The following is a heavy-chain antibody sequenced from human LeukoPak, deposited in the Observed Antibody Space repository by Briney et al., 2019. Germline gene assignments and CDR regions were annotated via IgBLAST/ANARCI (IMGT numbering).Heavy chain of an antibody. CDR1: GFTFSSYG. CDR2: ISDSGYNT. Sequence: GGSLRLSCAASGFTFSSYGMHWVRQAPGKGLEWVSRISDSGYNTYYAGFVKGRFTISRDNSKNTLYLQMDSLRAEDTAVYYCAKDGSSLGWYMAGWFDPWGQGTLVTVSS. J-gene: IGHJ5*02. D-gene: IGHD6-19*01. V-gene: IGHV3-23*01. CDR3: AKDGSSLGWYMAGWFDP.